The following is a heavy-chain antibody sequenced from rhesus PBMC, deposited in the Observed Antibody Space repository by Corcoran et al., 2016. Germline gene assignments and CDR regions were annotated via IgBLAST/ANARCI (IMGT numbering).Heavy chain of an antibody. V-gene: IGHV4S19*01. Sequence: QVQLQESGPGLVKPSETLSLTCAVSGGSVSSSNWCSWIRQPPGKGLEWIGEIRGSSGSTYYTPALKSRVTISTDTSKNQFSLKLSSVTAADTAVYYCAREGRIQLQGFDYWGQGVLVTVSS. CDR2: IRGSSGST. J-gene: IGHJ4*01. CDR1: GGSVSSSNW. CDR3: AREGRIQLQGFDY. D-gene: IGHD5-12*01.